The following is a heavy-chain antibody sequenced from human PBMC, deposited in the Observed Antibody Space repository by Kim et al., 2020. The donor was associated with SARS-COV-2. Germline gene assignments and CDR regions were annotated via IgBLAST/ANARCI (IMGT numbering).Heavy chain of an antibody. V-gene: IGHV3-11*06. J-gene: IGHJ5*02. D-gene: IGHD6-13*01. CDR3: ARDRLIAAAGILSNWFDP. Sequence: KGRFTISRDNAKNSLYLQMNSLRAEDTAVYYCARDRLIAAAGILSNWFDPWGQGTLVTVSS.